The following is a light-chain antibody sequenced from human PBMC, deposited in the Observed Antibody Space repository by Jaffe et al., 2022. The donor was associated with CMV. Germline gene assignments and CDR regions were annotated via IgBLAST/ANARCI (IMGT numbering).Light chain of an antibody. CDR1: QDITKY. V-gene: IGKV1-33*01. J-gene: IGKJ2*01. CDR3: QQYANFPYT. CDR2: DAS. Sequence: DIQMTQSPSSLSASVGDRVTITCQASQDITKYLNWFQQKPGKVPKVLIYDASNLETGVPSRFSGSGSGTDFILTISSLQPEDIATYYCQQYANFPYTFGQGTKLEIK.